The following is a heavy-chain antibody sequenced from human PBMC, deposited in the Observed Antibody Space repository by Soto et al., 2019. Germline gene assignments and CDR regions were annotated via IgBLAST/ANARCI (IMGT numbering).Heavy chain of an antibody. D-gene: IGHD3-22*01. J-gene: IGHJ3*02. CDR3: AQTPPVNSGYYADAFDI. CDR1: GFSLSTSGMR. CDR2: MEWDDDK. Sequence: SCPTLVNPTPTLTLTCTFSGFSLSTSGMRVSWIRPPPGKALEWLARMEWDDDKFYSTSLKTRLTIAKDTSKNQVVLTKTNMDPVDTATYYCAQTPPVNSGYYADAFDIWGQGTMVTVSS. V-gene: IGHV2-70*04.